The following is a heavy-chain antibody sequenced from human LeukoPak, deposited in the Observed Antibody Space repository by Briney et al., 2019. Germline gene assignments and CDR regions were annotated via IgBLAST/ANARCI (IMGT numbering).Heavy chain of an antibody. CDR3: AKDISVLYGIDV. Sequence: GGSLRLSCAASGFTFDDYAMHWVRQAPGKGLEWVSGISWNSGSIGYADSVKGRFTISRDNAKNSLYLQMNSLRAEDTALYYCAKDISVLYGIDVWGQGTTVTVSS. J-gene: IGHJ6*02. CDR1: GFTFDDYA. CDR2: ISWNSGSI. V-gene: IGHV3-9*01. D-gene: IGHD6-25*01.